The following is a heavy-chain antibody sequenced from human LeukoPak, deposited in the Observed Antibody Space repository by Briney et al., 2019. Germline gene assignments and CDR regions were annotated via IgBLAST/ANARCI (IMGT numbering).Heavy chain of an antibody. D-gene: IGHD5-24*01. V-gene: IGHV3-23*01. Sequence: HAGGSLRLSCGASGFTFSNYAMSWVRQAPGKGLEWVSVISDSGGTAYYADSVRGRFTISRDNSKNTLFLQMDSLRAEDTATYYCARRLRGDDYKVYLDYWGQGALVTVSS. CDR1: GFTFSNYA. CDR2: ISDSGGTA. CDR3: ARRLRGDDYKVYLDY. J-gene: IGHJ4*02.